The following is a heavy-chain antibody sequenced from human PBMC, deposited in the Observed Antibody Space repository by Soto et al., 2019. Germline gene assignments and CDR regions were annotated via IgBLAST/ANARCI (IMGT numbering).Heavy chain of an antibody. CDR1: GFTFSSYA. D-gene: IGHD6-13*01. V-gene: IGHV3-64*01. CDR2: ISSNGGST. J-gene: IGHJ3*02. CDR3: GRVYSSSWYDCVDI. Sequence: EVQLVESGGGLVQPGGSLRLSCAASGFTFSSYAMHWVRQAPGKGLEYVSAISSNGGSTYYANSVKGRFTISRDNSKNALYLQMGSLRAEDMAVYYCGRVYSSSWYDCVDIWGQGTMVTVSS.